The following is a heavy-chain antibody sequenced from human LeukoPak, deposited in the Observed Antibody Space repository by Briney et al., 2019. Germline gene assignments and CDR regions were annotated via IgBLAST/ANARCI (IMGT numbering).Heavy chain of an antibody. CDR1: GFSVSGNY. D-gene: IGHD2/OR15-2a*01. CDR2: LHSGGGT. V-gene: IGHV3-66*01. Sequence: PGGSLRLSCAVSGFSVSGNYMSWVRQAPGQGLEWVSVLHSGGGTFYTDSVRGRFTISRDNFKNTLYLQMNSLTDEDTAVYYCARDSQYYFLDYWGQGTQVTVPS. J-gene: IGHJ4*02. CDR3: ARDSQYYFLDY.